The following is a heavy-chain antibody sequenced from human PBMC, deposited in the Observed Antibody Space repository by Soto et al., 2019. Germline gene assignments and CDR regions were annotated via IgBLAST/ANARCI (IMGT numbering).Heavy chain of an antibody. CDR1: GYTFTNNV. Sequence: QVHLVQSGAEVKKPGASVKVSCRTSGYTFTNNVIHWVRQAPGKRLEWIGWVNAGNDNTKWSREFQGRLTLTKDTSATTAYMELSSLTPEDTAIYFCAREVPYGYSRFDYWGQGTLVTVSS. CDR2: VNAGNDNT. V-gene: IGHV1-3*01. CDR3: AREVPYGYSRFDY. D-gene: IGHD5-18*01. J-gene: IGHJ4*02.